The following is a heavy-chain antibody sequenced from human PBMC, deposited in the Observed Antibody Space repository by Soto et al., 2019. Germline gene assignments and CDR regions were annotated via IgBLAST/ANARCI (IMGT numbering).Heavy chain of an antibody. Sequence: PSETLSLTCVVSGGPVSGGYSWSWIRQPPGKGLEWIGYIYHSGSTYYNPSLKSRVTISVDRSKNQFSLKLSSVTAADTAVYYCARGDCGGDCSDAFDIWGQGTMVTVSS. D-gene: IGHD2-21*02. CDR2: IYHSGST. V-gene: IGHV4-30-2*01. CDR1: GGPVSGGYS. J-gene: IGHJ3*02. CDR3: ARGDCGGDCSDAFDI.